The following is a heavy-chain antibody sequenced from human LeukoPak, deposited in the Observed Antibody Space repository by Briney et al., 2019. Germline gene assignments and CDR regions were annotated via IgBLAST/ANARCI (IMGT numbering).Heavy chain of an antibody. V-gene: IGHV1-69*06. CDR3: ATVVVVPAAHSGDYYGMDV. J-gene: IGHJ6*02. CDR1: GGTFSSYA. D-gene: IGHD2-2*01. CDR2: IIPIFGTA. Sequence: SVKVSCKASGGTFSSYAISWVRQAPGQGLEWMGGIIPIFGTANYAQKFQGRVTMTEDTSTDTAYMELSSLRSEDTAVYYCATVVVVPAAHSGDYYGMDVWGQGTTVTVSS.